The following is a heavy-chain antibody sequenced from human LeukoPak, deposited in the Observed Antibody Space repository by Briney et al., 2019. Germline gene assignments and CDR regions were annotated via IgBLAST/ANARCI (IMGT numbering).Heavy chain of an antibody. CDR1: GGSVSSGSYY. CDR3: ARRPNWDYYFDY. V-gene: IGHV4-61*01. Sequence: SETLSLTCTVSGGSVSSGSYYWSWIRQPPGKGLEWIGYIYYSGSTYYNPSLKSRVTISVDTSKNQFSLKLSSVTATDMAVYYCARRPNWDYYFDYWGQGTLVTVSS. D-gene: IGHD7-27*01. J-gene: IGHJ4*02. CDR2: IYYSGST.